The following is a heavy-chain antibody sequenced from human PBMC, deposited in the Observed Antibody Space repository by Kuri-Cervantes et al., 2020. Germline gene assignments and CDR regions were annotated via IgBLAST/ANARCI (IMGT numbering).Heavy chain of an antibody. J-gene: IGHJ2*01. CDR2: IYYSGST. D-gene: IGHD3-10*01. CDR3: AREGWFGELLFFDL. CDR1: GGSISSGGYY. Sequence: SETLSLTCTVSGGSISSGGYYWSWIRQHPGKGLEWIGYIYYSGSTYYNPSLKSRVTISVDTSKNQFSLKLSSVTAADTAVYYRAREGWFGELLFFDLWGRGTLVTVSS. V-gene: IGHV4-31*03.